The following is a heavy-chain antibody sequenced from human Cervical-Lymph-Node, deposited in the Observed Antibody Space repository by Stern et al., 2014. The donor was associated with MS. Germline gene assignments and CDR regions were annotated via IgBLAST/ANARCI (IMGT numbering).Heavy chain of an antibody. CDR3: VRERSSRGFDY. V-gene: IGHV3-30-3*01. CDR2: ISYDGNTK. CDR1: GFTFTSYA. J-gene: IGHJ4*02. D-gene: IGHD5/OR15-5a*01. Sequence: VQLEESGGGVVQPGRSLRVSCATAGFTFTSYAMNWVRQAPGTGLEWVAVISYDGNTKYYADSVKGRFTISRDNSKNTLYLQMSSLRAEDTAVYYCVRERSSRGFDYWGQGSLVTVSS.